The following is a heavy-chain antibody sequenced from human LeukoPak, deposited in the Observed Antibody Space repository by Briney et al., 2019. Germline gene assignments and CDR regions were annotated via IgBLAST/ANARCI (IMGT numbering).Heavy chain of an antibody. CDR2: IKQDGSEK. CDR1: GFTFSGYW. D-gene: IGHD2-2*01. V-gene: IGHV3-7*04. CDR3: AREPSICGSTTC. J-gene: IGHJ4*02. Sequence: GGSLRLSCAASGFTFSGYWMSWVRQAPGKGLEWVANIKQDGSEKYYVDSVKGRFTISRDNAKNSLYLQMNSLRVEDTAVYYCAREPSICGSTTCWGQGTLVTVSS.